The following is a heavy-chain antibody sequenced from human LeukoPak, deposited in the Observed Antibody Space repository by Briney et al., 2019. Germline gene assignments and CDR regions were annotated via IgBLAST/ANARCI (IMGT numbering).Heavy chain of an antibody. CDR1: GGSISSSSSF. CDR2: IKNGGSP. J-gene: IGHJ3*02. D-gene: IGHD3-3*01. Sequence: PSETLSLTCTVSGGSISSSSSFWGWIRQPPGKGLEWIGHIKNGGSPNYNPPLKSRVTISLDTSKNQFSLKLSSVTAADTAVYYCARGGLTIFGVVITGCAFDIWGQGTMVTVSS. CDR3: ARGGLTIFGVVITGCAFDI. V-gene: IGHV4-39*01.